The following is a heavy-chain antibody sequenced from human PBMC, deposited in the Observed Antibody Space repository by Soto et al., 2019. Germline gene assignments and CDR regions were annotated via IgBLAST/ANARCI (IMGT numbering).Heavy chain of an antibody. CDR1: GFTFSSYA. J-gene: IGHJ3*02. Sequence: GGSLRLSCAAPGFTFSSYAMSWVRQAPGKGLEWVSAISGSGGSTYYADSVKGRFTISRDNSKNTLYLQMNSLRAEDTAVYYCAKIPHSSSWYLDAFDIWGQGTMVTVS. CDR3: AKIPHSSSWYLDAFDI. V-gene: IGHV3-23*01. CDR2: ISGSGGST. D-gene: IGHD6-13*01.